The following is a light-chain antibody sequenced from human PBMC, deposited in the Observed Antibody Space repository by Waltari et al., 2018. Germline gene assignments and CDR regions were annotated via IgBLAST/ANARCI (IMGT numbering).Light chain of an antibody. CDR3: QQYDNWPLT. CDR1: QSVSSN. J-gene: IGKJ3*01. CDR2: GAS. Sequence: IVMTQSPATLSVSPGERVTLSCRVSQSVSSNLAWYQQKPGQAPRLPIYGASTRATGIPARFSASGSGTDFTLTIGSLQSEDFALYYCQQYDNWPLTFGPGTKVDIK. V-gene: IGKV3-15*01.